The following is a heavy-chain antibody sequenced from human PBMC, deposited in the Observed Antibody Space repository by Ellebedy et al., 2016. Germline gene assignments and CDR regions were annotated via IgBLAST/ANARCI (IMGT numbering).Heavy chain of an antibody. CDR3: AALQWLAPAWYFDL. J-gene: IGHJ2*01. Sequence: SETLSLTCTVSGGSISSNNSSWGWIRQPPGKGLEWIGSIYYSGSTYYNPSLKSRVTISVDTSKNQFSLKLSSVTAADTAVYYCAALQWLAPAWYFDLWGRGTLVTVSS. V-gene: IGHV4-39*07. CDR2: IYYSGST. CDR1: GGSISSNNSS. D-gene: IGHD6-19*01.